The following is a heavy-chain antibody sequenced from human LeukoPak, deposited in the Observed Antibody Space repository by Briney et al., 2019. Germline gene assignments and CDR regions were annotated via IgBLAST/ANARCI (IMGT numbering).Heavy chain of an antibody. V-gene: IGHV3-48*03. J-gene: IGHJ6*03. D-gene: IGHD1-26*01. Sequence: PGGSLRLSCAASGLTFSSYERNWVRQAPGKGLEGVSYISSSGSTIYYADSVKGRFTISRDNAKNSLYLQMNSLRAEDTAVYYCARATYSGSYYVDYYMDVWGKGTTVTISS. CDR3: ARATYSGSYYVDYYMDV. CDR1: GLTFSSYE. CDR2: ISSSGSTI.